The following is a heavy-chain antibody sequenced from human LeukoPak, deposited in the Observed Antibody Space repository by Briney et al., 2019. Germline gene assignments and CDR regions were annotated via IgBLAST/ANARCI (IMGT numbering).Heavy chain of an antibody. CDR1: GFTFSSYG. CDR2: IWYDGSNK. D-gene: IGHD2-2*03. J-gene: IGHJ4*02. V-gene: IGHV3-33*06. Sequence: GGSLRLSXAASGFTFSSYGMHWVRQSPGKGLEWVAVIWYDGSNKYYADSVKGRFTISRDNSKNKLYLQMNSLRAEDTAVYYCAKGTVDINYWGQGTLVTVSS. CDR3: AKGTVDINY.